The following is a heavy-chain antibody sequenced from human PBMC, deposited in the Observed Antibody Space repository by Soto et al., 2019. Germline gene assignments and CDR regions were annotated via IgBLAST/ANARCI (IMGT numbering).Heavy chain of an antibody. D-gene: IGHD3-22*01. CDR1: GYTFTSYG. CDR3: ASGGSYYYDSSGSAFDI. Sequence: EASVKVSCKASGYTFTSYGISWVRQAPGQGLEWMGWISAYNGNTNYAQKLQGRVTMTTDTSTSTAYMELRSLRSDDTAVYYCASGGSYYYDSSGSAFDIWGQGTMVTVSS. V-gene: IGHV1-18*01. CDR2: ISAYNGNT. J-gene: IGHJ3*02.